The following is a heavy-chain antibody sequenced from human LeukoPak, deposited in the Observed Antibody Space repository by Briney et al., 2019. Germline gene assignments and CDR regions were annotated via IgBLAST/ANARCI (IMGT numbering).Heavy chain of an antibody. CDR3: ATYRPVWGIDY. CDR1: GGSVSSNY. V-gene: IGHV4-39*01. D-gene: IGHD3-16*01. J-gene: IGHJ4*02. Sequence: SETLSLTCTVSGGSVSSNYWGWIRQPPGKGLEWIGSMSYSGSTYYSPSLKSRVTISVDTSKNQFSLRLSSVTAADTAVYYCATYRPVWGIDYWGQGTLVTVSS. CDR2: MSYSGST.